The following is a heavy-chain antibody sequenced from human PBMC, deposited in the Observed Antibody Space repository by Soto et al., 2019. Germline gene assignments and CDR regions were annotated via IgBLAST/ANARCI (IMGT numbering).Heavy chain of an antibody. J-gene: IGHJ5*02. CDR3: AKGYSGPDNWFDP. V-gene: IGHV3-23*01. CDR1: GFTFSSPW. CDR2: ISGSGGST. Sequence: GSLRLSCAGSGFTFSSPWMSWVRQAPGKGLEWVSAISGSGGSTYYADSVKGRFTISRDNSKNTLYLQMNSLRAEDTAVYYCAKGYSGPDNWFDPWGQGTLVTVSS. D-gene: IGHD5-12*01.